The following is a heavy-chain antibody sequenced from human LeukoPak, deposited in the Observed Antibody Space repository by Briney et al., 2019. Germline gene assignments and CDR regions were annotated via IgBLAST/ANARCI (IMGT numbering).Heavy chain of an antibody. Sequence: GGSLRLSCAASGFTFSSYAMSWVRQAPGKGLEWVSAISGSGGSTYYADSVKGRFTISRDNAKNSLYLQMNSLRAEDTAVYYCARDGAVTESASWFDPWGQGTMVSVSS. CDR2: ISGSGGST. CDR3: ARDGAVTESASWFDP. J-gene: IGHJ5*02. D-gene: IGHD6-19*01. V-gene: IGHV3-23*01. CDR1: GFTFSSYA.